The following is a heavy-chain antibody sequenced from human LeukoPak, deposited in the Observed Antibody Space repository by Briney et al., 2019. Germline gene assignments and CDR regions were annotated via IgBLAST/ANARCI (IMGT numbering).Heavy chain of an antibody. Sequence: GGSLRLSCAASGFTFSSYGMPWVRQAPGKGLEWVAVIWYDGSNKYYADSVKGRFTISRDNSKNTLYLQMNSLRAEDTAVYYCSRGVHDYFDYWGQGTLVTVSS. CDR2: IWYDGSNK. CDR3: SRGVHDYFDY. J-gene: IGHJ4*02. D-gene: IGHD3-10*01. CDR1: GFTFSSYG. V-gene: IGHV3-33*01.